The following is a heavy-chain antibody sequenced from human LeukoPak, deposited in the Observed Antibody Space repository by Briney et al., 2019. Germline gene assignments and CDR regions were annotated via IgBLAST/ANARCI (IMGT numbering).Heavy chain of an antibody. Sequence: PGGSLRLSCAASGFTFSSYAMSWVRQAPGKRLEWVSAISGSGGSTYYADSVKGRFTISRDDAKNSLYLQMNSLRAEDTAIYYCARDRLVLRPRSSSDYWGQGTLVTVSS. CDR1: GFTFSSYA. J-gene: IGHJ4*02. CDR3: ARDRLVLRPRSSSDY. CDR2: ISGSGGST. D-gene: IGHD6-6*01. V-gene: IGHV3-23*01.